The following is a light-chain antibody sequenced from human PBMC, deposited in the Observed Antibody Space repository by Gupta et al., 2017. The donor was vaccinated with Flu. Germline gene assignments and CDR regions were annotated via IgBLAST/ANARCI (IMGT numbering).Light chain of an antibody. V-gene: IGKV3-15*01. CDR2: GAS. CDR1: QSVSSN. Sequence: PATLSVSPRERTTRSCRASQSVSSNLAWYQQKPGQAPRLLIYGASTRATGIPARFSGSGSGTEFTLTISSLQSEDFAVYYCQQHDNWPHTFGQGTKLEIK. CDR3: QQHDNWPHT. J-gene: IGKJ2*01.